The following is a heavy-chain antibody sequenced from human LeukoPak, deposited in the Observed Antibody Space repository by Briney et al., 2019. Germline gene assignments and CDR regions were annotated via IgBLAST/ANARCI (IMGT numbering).Heavy chain of an antibody. V-gene: IGHV4-39*07. CDR2: IYYTGST. CDR1: GGSISSSSYY. J-gene: IGHJ4*02. Sequence: SETLSLTCTVSGGSISSSSYYWGWIRQPPGKGLEWIGSIYYTGSTNYNPSLKSRVTISVDTSKNQFSLNLSSVTAADTAVYYCARALSSSWPYSFDYWGQGTLVTVAS. D-gene: IGHD6-13*01. CDR3: ARALSSSWPYSFDY.